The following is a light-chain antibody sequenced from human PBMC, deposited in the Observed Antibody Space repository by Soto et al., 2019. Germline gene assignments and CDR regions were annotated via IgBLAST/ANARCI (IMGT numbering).Light chain of an antibody. V-gene: IGKV3-15*01. CDR1: QNIGTN. J-gene: IGKJ3*01. CDR3: QQYDNWPPFFT. CDR2: GAS. Sequence: EVVMTQSPATLSVSPGDRATLSCRASQNIGTNVAWYQHKPGQAPRLLIYGASTRATDIPPRFSGSVSGSESALTYSSLQSEDFAVYYCQQYDNWPPFFTFGPGTNVD.